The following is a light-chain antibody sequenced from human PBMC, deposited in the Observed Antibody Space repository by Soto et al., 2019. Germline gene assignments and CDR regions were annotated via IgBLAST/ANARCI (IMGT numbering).Light chain of an antibody. CDR3: QHLT. Sequence: EIVLTQSPGTLSLSPGERATLSCRASQSVSSSYLAWYQQKPGQAPRLLIYGASSRATGIPDRFSGSGSGTDFTLTRSRLEPEDFAVYYCQHLTFGQGTKVEIK. CDR1: QSVSSSY. CDR2: GAS. V-gene: IGKV3-20*01. J-gene: IGKJ1*01.